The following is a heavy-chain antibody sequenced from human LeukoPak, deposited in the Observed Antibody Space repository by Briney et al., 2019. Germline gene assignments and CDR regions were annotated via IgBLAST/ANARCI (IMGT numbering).Heavy chain of an antibody. J-gene: IGHJ3*02. CDR2: ISWNSGSI. CDR3: PKDLRGESDAFDI. D-gene: IGHD2-21*01. V-gene: IGHV3-9*01. CDR1: GFTFNDYA. Sequence: GRSLRLSCAASGFTFNDYARHWVRQAPGKGLEWVSGISWNSGSIGYADSVKGRFTISRDNAKNSLYLQMNSLSAEDTALYYCPKDLRGESDAFDIWGQGTMVTVSS.